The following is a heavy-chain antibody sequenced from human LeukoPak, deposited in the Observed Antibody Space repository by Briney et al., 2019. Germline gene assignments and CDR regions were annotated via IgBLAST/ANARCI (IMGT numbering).Heavy chain of an antibody. D-gene: IGHD1-26*01. V-gene: IGHV4-39*07. CDR3: ARGGSYYAHFDY. CDR2: IYYSGST. Sequence: PSETLSLTCTVSGGSISSSSYYWGWIRQPPGKGLEWIGSIYYSGSTYYNPSLKSRVTISVDTSKNQFSLKLSSVTAADTAVYYCARGGSYYAHFDYWGQGTLVTVSS. J-gene: IGHJ4*02. CDR1: GGSISSSSYY.